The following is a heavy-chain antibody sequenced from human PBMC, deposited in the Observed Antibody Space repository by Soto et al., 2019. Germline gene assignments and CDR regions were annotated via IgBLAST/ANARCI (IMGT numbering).Heavy chain of an antibody. Sequence: EVQLVESGGGVVQPGRSLRLSCAASGFTFGDFALHWVRQAPGKGLEWVSLITWNSGTVDYADSVKGRFTISRDNAKNSLYLQMNSLRVADTALCCCANDSGRECYAHFDYWGQGTRVHVSS. J-gene: IGHJ4*02. D-gene: IGHD2-15*01. CDR3: ANDSGRECYAHFDY. V-gene: IGHV3-9*01. CDR1: GFTFGDFA. CDR2: ITWNSGTV.